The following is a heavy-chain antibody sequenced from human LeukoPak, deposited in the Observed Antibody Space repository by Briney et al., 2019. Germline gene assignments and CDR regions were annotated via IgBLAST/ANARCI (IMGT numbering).Heavy chain of an antibody. CDR3: AKCRGYSYAFPDAFDI. V-gene: IGHV3-23*01. Sequence: GGSLRLSCAGSGFTFNAYAMSWVCQAPGKGLEWVSGIGGSGFRTYYADSVKGRFTISRDNSQNTLYLQMNSLRAEDTAVYYCAKCRGYSYAFPDAFDIWGQGTVVTISS. CDR2: IGGSGFRT. CDR1: GFTFNAYA. J-gene: IGHJ3*02. D-gene: IGHD5-18*01.